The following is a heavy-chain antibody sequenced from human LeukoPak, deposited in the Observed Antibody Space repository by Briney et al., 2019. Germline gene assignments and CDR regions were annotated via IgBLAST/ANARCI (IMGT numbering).Heavy chain of an antibody. D-gene: IGHD1-26*01. J-gene: IGHJ4*02. Sequence: PGGSLRLSCAASGFTFSTYWMSWVRQPPGKGLDWVANINQDGSEKSYVDSVKGRFTISRDNAKDSLYLQMNSLRVEDTAVYYCAMALGNGTHGYWGQGTLVTVSS. CDR2: INQDGSEK. V-gene: IGHV3-7*01. CDR3: AMALGNGTHGY. CDR1: GFTFSTYW.